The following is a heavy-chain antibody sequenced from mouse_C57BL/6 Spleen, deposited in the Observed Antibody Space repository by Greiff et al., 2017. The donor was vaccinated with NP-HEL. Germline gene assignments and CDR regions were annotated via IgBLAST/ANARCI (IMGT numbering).Heavy chain of an antibody. CDR1: GFSLTSYG. CDR3: AKNNASYYYGSSPMDY. J-gene: IGHJ4*01. D-gene: IGHD1-1*01. Sequence: QVHVKQSGPGLVQPSQSLSITCTVSGFSLTSYGVHWVRQSPGKGLEWLGVIWRGGSTDYNAAFMSRLSITKDNSKSQVFFKMNSLQADDTAIYYCAKNNASYYYGSSPMDYWGQGTSVTVSS. V-gene: IGHV2-5*01. CDR2: IWRGGST.